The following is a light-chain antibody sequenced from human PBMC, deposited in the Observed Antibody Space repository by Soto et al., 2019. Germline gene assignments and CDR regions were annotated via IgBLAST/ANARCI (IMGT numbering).Light chain of an antibody. CDR3: QQYHNLWT. Sequence: ILLTQSPSTLSVTPGEKATLSFRASQGILYNLAWFQQRPGQAPRLLIYRASTRATNIPARFSGSGSGTEFTLTISSLQSEDFALYYCQQYHNLWTFAQGTKVDI. V-gene: IGKV3-15*01. J-gene: IGKJ1*01. CDR1: QGILYN. CDR2: RAS.